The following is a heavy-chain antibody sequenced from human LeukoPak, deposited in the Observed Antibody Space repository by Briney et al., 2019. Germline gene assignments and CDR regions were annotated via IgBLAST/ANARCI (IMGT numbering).Heavy chain of an antibody. V-gene: IGHV3-30*02. CDR1: GFSFSYYS. CDR3: AKGGGYEAQYYYYYLDV. Sequence: GGSLRLSCAASGFSFSYYSMHWVRQAPGKGLEWVAFIRYDGSDKYYADSVKGRFTVSRDNSKNTLYLRMKSLRAEDTAVYYCAKGGGYEAQYYYYYLDVWGKGTTVTISS. D-gene: IGHD5-12*01. J-gene: IGHJ6*03. CDR2: IRYDGSDK.